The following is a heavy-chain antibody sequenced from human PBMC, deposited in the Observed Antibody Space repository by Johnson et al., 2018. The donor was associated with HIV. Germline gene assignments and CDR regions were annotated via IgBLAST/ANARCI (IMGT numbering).Heavy chain of an antibody. D-gene: IGHD4-23*01. J-gene: IGHJ3*02. CDR1: GFTFSSYA. V-gene: IGHV3-30*04. CDR2: ISYDGSNK. Sequence: QMQLVESGGGVVQPGRSLRLSCAASGFTFSSYAMHWVRQAPGKGLEWVAVISYDGSNKYYADSVKGRFTISRDNSKNTLYLQMNSRRTEDTAMYYCARERGYFGNTAFDIWGQGTMVTVSS. CDR3: ARERGYFGNTAFDI.